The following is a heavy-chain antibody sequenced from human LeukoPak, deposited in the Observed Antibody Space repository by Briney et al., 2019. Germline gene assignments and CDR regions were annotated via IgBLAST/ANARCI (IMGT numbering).Heavy chain of an antibody. CDR2: VNHSGST. CDR3: ARDEYGDGWFDY. D-gene: IGHD5-24*01. J-gene: IGHJ4*02. V-gene: IGHV4-34*01. CDR1: RDSLRVDY. Sequence: SGALCVTSADYRDSLRVDYWCSGPAPPRRGVGWIGEVNHSGSTTYNPSPKSRVTTSVETSKNQFSLKLSSVTAADTAVYYCARDEYGDGWFDYWGQGTLVTVSS.